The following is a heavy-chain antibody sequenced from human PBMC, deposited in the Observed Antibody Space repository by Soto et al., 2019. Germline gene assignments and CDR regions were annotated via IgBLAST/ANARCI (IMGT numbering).Heavy chain of an antibody. CDR2: INAGNGNT. J-gene: IGHJ4*02. CDR1: GYTFTSYA. CDR3: ARGDGYYYFDY. Sequence: QVQPVQSGAEVKKPVASVKVSCKASGYTFTSYAMHWVRQAPGQRLEWMGWINAGNGNTKYSQKFQGRVTITRDTSASTAYMELSSLRSEDTAVYYCARGDGYYYFDYWGQGTLVTVSS. V-gene: IGHV1-3*01. D-gene: IGHD3-22*01.